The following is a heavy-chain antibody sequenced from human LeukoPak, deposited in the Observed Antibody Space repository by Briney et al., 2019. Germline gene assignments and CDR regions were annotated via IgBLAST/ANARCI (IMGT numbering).Heavy chain of an antibody. Sequence: GSLRLSCAASVFTFSSYEMNWVRQAPGKGLEWVSYISSSGSTIYYADSVKGRFTISRDNAKNSLYLQMNSLRAEDTAVYYCARDRVRIQLWPTFDYWGQGTLVTVSS. D-gene: IGHD5-18*01. CDR2: ISSSGSTI. J-gene: IGHJ4*02. V-gene: IGHV3-48*03. CDR1: VFTFSSYE. CDR3: ARDRVRIQLWPTFDY.